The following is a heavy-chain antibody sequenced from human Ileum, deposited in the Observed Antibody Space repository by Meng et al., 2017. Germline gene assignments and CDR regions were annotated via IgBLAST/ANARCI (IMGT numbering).Heavy chain of an antibody. CDR1: GYTFTSYG. CDR2: ISAYNGNT. CDR3: ARGSAEFYYYYGMDV. V-gene: IGHV1-18*01. Sequence: ASVKVSCKASGYTFTSYGISWGRQAPGQGLEWMGWISAYNGNTNYAQKLQGRVTMTTDTSTSTAYMELRSLRSDDTAVYYCARGSAEFYYYYGMDVWGQGTTVTVSS. J-gene: IGHJ6*02.